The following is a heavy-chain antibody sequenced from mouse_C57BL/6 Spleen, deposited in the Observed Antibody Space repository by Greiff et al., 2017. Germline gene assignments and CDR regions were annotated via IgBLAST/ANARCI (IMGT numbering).Heavy chain of an antibody. D-gene: IGHD4-1*01. CDR2: ISSGGDYI. J-gene: IGHJ2*01. CDR1: GFTFSSYA. V-gene: IGHV5-9-1*02. CDR3: TRQNWAFDC. Sequence: EVQLVESGAGLVKPGGSLKLSCAASGFTFSSYAMSWVRQTPEKRLEWVAYISSGGDYIYYADTVKGRFTISRDNARNTLYLQMSRLTSEDTAMYYGTRQNWAFDCWGQGTTLTVAS.